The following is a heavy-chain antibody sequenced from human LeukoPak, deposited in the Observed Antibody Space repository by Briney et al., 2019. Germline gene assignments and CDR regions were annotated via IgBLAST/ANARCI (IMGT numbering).Heavy chain of an antibody. CDR1: GFTFSSYE. D-gene: IGHD6-13*01. J-gene: IGHJ4*02. V-gene: IGHV3-48*03. Sequence: PERSLRLSCAASGFTFSSYEINWVRQAPGKGLEWVSYISNSGSTINYADSVKGRFTISRDNAKNSLFLQMNSLRAEDTAVYYCAREGSNWSFDYWGQGTLVTVSS. CDR2: ISNSGSTI. CDR3: AREGSNWSFDY.